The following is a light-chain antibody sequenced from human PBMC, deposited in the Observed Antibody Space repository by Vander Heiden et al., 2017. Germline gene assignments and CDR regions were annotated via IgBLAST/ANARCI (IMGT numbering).Light chain of an antibody. CDR1: SNDVGKFNL. CDR3: CSYAGSRPNWV. CDR2: EVY. V-gene: IGLV2-23*02. J-gene: IGLJ3*02. Sequence: QSALTQPASVSGSTGQSITISCTGTSNDVGKFNLVSWYQHHPGKAPKLIIYEVYKRPSGVSDRFSGSKYDNTASLTISGLQAEDEADYYCCSYAGSRPNWVFGGGTKLTVL.